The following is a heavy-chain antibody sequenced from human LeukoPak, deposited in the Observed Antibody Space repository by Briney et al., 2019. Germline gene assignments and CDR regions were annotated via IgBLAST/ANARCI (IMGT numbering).Heavy chain of an antibody. D-gene: IGHD3-16*01. V-gene: IGHV1-2*02. CDR1: GYTFTGYY. CDR2: IDPNSGAT. Sequence: ASVKVSCKASGYTFTGYYMHWVRQAPGQGLEWMGWIDPNSGATNYAQKFQGRVTMTRDTSIGTAYMELSSLRSDDTAINYCARDVGDWGQGTLVTVSS. J-gene: IGHJ4*02. CDR3: ARDVGD.